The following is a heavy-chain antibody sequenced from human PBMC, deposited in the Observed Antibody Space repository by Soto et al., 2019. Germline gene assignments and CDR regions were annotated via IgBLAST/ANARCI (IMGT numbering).Heavy chain of an antibody. CDR3: ARRYGYSFDY. V-gene: IGHV4-59*08. J-gene: IGHJ4*02. CDR1: GGSISSYY. D-gene: IGHD1-1*01. Sequence: QVQLQESGPGLVKPSETLSLTCTVSGGSISSYYWSWIRQPPGKGLEWIGYIYYSGSTNYNPSLKSRVTRSGDTSKYQFSLKLRSVTAADRAVYYGARRYGYSFDYWGQGTLVTVSS. CDR2: IYYSGST.